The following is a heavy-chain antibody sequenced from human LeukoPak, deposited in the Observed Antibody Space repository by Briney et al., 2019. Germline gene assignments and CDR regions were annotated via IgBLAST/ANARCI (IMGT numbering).Heavy chain of an antibody. J-gene: IGHJ6*02. CDR2: IWHDGSNK. V-gene: IGHV3-33*06. Sequence: GGSLRLSCEASGFVLSSYGMHWVRQTPGKGLEWVAVIWHDGSNKHYRDSVKGRFTITRDNSLNILFLQMDSLRAEDTAVYYCAKNLYCGGGSCYPSALGMDVWGQGTTVTVSS. CDR3: AKNLYCGGGSCYPSALGMDV. D-gene: IGHD2-15*01. CDR1: GFVLSSYG.